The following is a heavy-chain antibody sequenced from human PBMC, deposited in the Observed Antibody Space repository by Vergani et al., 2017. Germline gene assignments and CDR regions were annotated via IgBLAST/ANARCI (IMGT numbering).Heavy chain of an antibody. J-gene: IGHJ4*02. Sequence: QVQLQESGPGLVKPSETLSLTCTVSGGSISSYYWSWIRQRPGKGLEWIGYIYYSGSTNYNPSLKSRVTISVDTSKNQFSLKLSSVTAADTAVYYCARQEGYSSGWYGFDYWGQGTLVTVSS. CDR3: ARQEGYSSGWYGFDY. D-gene: IGHD6-19*01. V-gene: IGHV4-59*08. CDR2: IYYSGST. CDR1: GGSISSYY.